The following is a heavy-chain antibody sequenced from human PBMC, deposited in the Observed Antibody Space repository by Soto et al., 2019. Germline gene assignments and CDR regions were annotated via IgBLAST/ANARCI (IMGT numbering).Heavy chain of an antibody. Sequence: GGSLRLSCAASGFTFSSYWMHWVRQAPGKGLVWVSRINSDGSSTSYADSVKGRFTISRDNAKNTLYLQMNSLRAEDPAVYYCARGYYDAIGYYFDYWGQGTLVTVSS. J-gene: IGHJ4*02. D-gene: IGHD3-3*01. CDR2: INSDGSST. V-gene: IGHV3-74*01. CDR1: GFTFSSYW. CDR3: ARGYYDAIGYYFDY.